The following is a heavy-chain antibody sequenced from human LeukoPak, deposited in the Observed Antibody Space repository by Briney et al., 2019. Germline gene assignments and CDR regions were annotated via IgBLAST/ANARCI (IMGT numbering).Heavy chain of an antibody. CDR2: ITSSSNMI. J-gene: IGHJ6*03. Sequence: GGSLRLSCAASGFTSSYYSMNWVRLAPGKGLDWVSYITSSSNMIYYADSVKGRFTISRDNAKNSLYLQMNSLRAEDTAVYYCARVDYCGSTSCYRTNYMDVWGRGTTVTVSS. CDR1: GFTSSYYS. D-gene: IGHD2-2*01. V-gene: IGHV3-48*04. CDR3: ARVDYCGSTSCYRTNYMDV.